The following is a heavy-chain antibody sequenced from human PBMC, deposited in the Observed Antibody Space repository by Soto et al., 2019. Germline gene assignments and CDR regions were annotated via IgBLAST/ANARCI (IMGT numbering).Heavy chain of an antibody. CDR2: ISSNGGST. CDR1: GFTFSSYA. CDR3: ARVLKSSGWDNDVFDI. V-gene: IGHV3-64*01. Sequence: GGALRLSCAASGFTFSSYAMHWVRQAPGKGLEYVSAISSNGGSTYYANSVKGRFTISRDNSKNTLYLQMNTLRAEDTAVYYCARVLKSSGWDNDVFDIWGQGTMVTVSS. J-gene: IGHJ3*02. D-gene: IGHD6-19*01.